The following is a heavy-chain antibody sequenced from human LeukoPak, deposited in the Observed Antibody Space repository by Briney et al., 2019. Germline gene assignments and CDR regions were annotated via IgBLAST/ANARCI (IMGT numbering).Heavy chain of an antibody. CDR1: GFTFSSYS. D-gene: IGHD3-10*01. Sequence: PGGSLRLSCAASGFTFSSYSMNWVRQAPGKGLEWVSYISSSSSTIYYADSVKGRFTISRDNAKNSLYLQMNSLRAEDTAVYYCAREAYYYGSGSYQYYYGMDVWGQGTTVTVSS. V-gene: IGHV3-48*04. CDR2: ISSSSSTI. CDR3: AREAYYYGSGSYQYYYGMDV. J-gene: IGHJ6*02.